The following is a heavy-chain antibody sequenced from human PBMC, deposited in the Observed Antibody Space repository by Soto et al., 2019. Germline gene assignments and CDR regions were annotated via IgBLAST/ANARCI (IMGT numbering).Heavy chain of an antibody. J-gene: IGHJ6*02. Sequence: GGSLRLSCAASGFTFSSYAMSWVRQAPGKGLEWVSAISGSGGSTYYADSVKGRFTISRDNSKNTLYLQMNSLRAEDTAVYYCAKGLIAVAGTGPYYYYGMDVWGQGTTVTVSS. CDR2: ISGSGGST. CDR1: GFTFSSYA. V-gene: IGHV3-23*01. D-gene: IGHD6-19*01. CDR3: AKGLIAVAGTGPYYYYGMDV.